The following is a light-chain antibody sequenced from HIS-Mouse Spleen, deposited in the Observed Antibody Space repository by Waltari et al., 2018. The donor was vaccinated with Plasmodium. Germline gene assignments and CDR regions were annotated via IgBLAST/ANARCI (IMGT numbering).Light chain of an antibody. CDR2: EDS. Sequence: SYELTQPPSVSVSPGQTARITCSGDALPKKYAYWYQQKSGQAPVLLIYEDSKRSSGIPDRFSGSSSGTMATLTISGAQVEDEADYYCYSTDSSGNHRVFGGGTKLTVL. CDR1: ALPKKY. J-gene: IGLJ3*02. CDR3: YSTDSSGNHRV. V-gene: IGLV3-10*01.